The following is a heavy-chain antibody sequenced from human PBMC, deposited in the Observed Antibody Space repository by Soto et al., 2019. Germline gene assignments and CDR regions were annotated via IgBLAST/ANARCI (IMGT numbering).Heavy chain of an antibody. Sequence: GDSQKSSCKGSGYSFTSYCMGWVRQMTGKGLEWMGIIYPGDSDTRYSPSFQGQVTISADKSISTAYLQWSSLKASDTAMYYCAGGGVRGVITRTRDYYGMDVWGQGTTVTVSS. V-gene: IGHV5-51*01. CDR1: GYSFTSYC. J-gene: IGHJ6*02. D-gene: IGHD3-10*01. CDR3: AGGGVRGVITRTRDYYGMDV. CDR2: IYPGDSDT.